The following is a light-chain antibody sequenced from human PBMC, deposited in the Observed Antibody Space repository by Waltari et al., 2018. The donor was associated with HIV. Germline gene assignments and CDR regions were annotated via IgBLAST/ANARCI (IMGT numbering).Light chain of an antibody. CDR1: SSHFGLYNF. V-gene: IGLV2-14*03. Sequence: QPASVSGSPGQSVTISCTGTSSHFGLYNFVSWYQQYPGNVPKVIIYDVTSRPSGVPHRFSGSRSGNTASLTISGHQVDDEAVYYCSTHTTNDTLEFGGGTKLTVL. CDR2: DVT. J-gene: IGLJ2*01. CDR3: STHTTNDTLE.